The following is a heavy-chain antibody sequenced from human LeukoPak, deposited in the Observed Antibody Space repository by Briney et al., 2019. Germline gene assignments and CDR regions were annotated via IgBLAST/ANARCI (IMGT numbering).Heavy chain of an antibody. V-gene: IGHV3-23*01. Sequence: GGSLRLSCAASGFTFSSYAMSWVRQAPGKGLEWVSAISGSGGSTYYADSVKGRLTISRDNSKNTLYLQMNSLRAEDTAVCYCAQEFGSYSPPYWGQGTLVTVSS. D-gene: IGHD1-26*01. J-gene: IGHJ4*02. CDR3: AQEFGSYSPPY. CDR1: GFTFSSYA. CDR2: ISGSGGST.